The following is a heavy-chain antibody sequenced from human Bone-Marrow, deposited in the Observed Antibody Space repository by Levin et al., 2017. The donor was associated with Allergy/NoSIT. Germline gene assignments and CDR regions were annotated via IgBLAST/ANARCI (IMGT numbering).Heavy chain of an antibody. CDR1: GGSMTSYF. V-gene: IGHV4-59*01. CDR2: INYSGVT. Sequence: SETLSLNCIVSGGSMTSYFWSWIRQSPGKGLEWIGNINYSGVTTYNPFLESRVTISIDPSNNQFSLRLSSVTSADTAVYYCARDRRGHIYGQFDSWGLGTLVTVSS. CDR3: ARDRRGHIYGQFDS. J-gene: IGHJ4*02. D-gene: IGHD5-18*01.